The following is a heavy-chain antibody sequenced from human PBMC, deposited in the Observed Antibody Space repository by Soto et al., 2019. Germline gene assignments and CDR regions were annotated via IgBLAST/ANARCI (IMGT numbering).Heavy chain of an antibody. Sequence: QVQLVQSGAEVKKPGSSVKVSCKASGGTFSSYAISWVRQAPGQGLEWMGGIIPILGTADYAQKFQGRVTITADESASTAYMELSSLRSEDTAVYYCASVETQRYYYGMDVWGQGTTVTVSS. CDR2: IIPILGTA. CDR3: ASVETQRYYYGMDV. J-gene: IGHJ6*02. CDR1: GGTFSSYA. D-gene: IGHD2-15*01. V-gene: IGHV1-69*12.